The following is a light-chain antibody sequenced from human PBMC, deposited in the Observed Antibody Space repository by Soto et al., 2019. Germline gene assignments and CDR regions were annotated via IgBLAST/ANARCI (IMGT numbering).Light chain of an antibody. CDR3: QQYGTSPPWT. CDR2: GAS. CDR1: QSVSSYY. J-gene: IGKJ1*01. V-gene: IGKV3-20*01. Sequence: EIVLTQSPGTLSLSPGERATLSCRASQSVSSYYLAWYQQKPGQAPRLLIYGASNRATGIPDRFSGSGSGTDFTLTISRLEPEDCAVYYCQQYGTSPPWTFGQGTKVDIK.